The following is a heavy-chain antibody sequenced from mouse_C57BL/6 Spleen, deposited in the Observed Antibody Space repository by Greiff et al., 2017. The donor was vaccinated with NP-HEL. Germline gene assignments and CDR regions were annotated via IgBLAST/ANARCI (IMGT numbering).Heavy chain of an antibody. J-gene: IGHJ3*01. CDR2: IRSGSSTI. CDR1: GFTFSDYG. V-gene: IGHV5-17*01. CDR3: ASPLYYYGSAWFAY. D-gene: IGHD1-1*01. Sequence: EVQLVESGGGLVKPGGSLKLSCAASGFTFSDYGMHWVRQAPEKGLEWVAYIRSGSSTIYYADTVKGRFTISRDNAKNTLFLQMTSLRSEATAMYYCASPLYYYGSAWFAYWGQGTLVTVAA.